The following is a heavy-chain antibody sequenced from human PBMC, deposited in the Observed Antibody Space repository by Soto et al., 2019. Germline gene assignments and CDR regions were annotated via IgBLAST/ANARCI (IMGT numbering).Heavy chain of an antibody. CDR3: ARAGSSGYYLSWFDP. J-gene: IGHJ5*02. Sequence: SETLSLTCTVSGGSIISGDYYWSWIRQPPGKGLEWIGYIYYSGSTYYNPSLKSRVTISVDTSKNQFSLKLSSVTAADTAVYYCARAGSSGYYLSWFDPWGQGTLVTVSS. D-gene: IGHD3-22*01. V-gene: IGHV4-30-4*01. CDR2: IYYSGST. CDR1: GGSIISGDYY.